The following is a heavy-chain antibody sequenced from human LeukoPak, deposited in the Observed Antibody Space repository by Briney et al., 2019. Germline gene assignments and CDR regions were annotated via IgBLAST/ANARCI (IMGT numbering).Heavy chain of an antibody. D-gene: IGHD1-26*01. CDR3: ARGGTYYPCIDY. CDR1: GYTFTTTY. Sequence: GASVKVSCKTSGYTFTTTYINWVRQAPGQRLEWMGWVSAYNGKTSYAQKFQGRVTMTIDTSTTTAYMDLTSLTFDDTAVYYCARGGTYYPCIDYWGQGTLVTVSS. J-gene: IGHJ4*02. V-gene: IGHV1-18*01. CDR2: VSAYNGKT.